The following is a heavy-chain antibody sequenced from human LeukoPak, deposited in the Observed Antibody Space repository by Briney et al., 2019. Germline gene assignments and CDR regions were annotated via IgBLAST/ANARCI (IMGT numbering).Heavy chain of an antibody. CDR2: INHSGST. J-gene: IGHJ4*02. CDR3: ASVGYSYGLRY. V-gene: IGHV4-34*01. D-gene: IGHD5-18*01. Sequence: SETLSLTCTVSGGSISSYYWSWIRQPPGKGLEWIGEINHSGSTNYNPSLKSRVTISVDTSKNQFSLKLSSVTAADTAVYYCASVGYSYGLRYWGQGTLVTVSS. CDR1: GGSISSYY.